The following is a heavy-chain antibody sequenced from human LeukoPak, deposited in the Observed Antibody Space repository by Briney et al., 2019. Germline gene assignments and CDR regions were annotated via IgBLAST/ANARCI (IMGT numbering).Heavy chain of an antibody. D-gene: IGHD3-3*01. Sequence: SETLSLTCSVSGYSISSGNYWGWIRLPPGKGLQWIGSIYHSGSTYYNPSLKSRVTISVDTSKNQFSLKLSSVTAADTAVYYCARALYDFWSGYALDYWGQGTLVTVSS. V-gene: IGHV4-38-2*01. CDR1: GYSISSGNY. CDR2: IYHSGST. CDR3: ARALYDFWSGYALDY. J-gene: IGHJ4*02.